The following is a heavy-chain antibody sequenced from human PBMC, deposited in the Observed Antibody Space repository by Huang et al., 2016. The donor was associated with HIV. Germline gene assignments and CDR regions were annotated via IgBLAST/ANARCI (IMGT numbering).Heavy chain of an antibody. Sequence: QITLKESGPTLVKPTQTLTLTCTFSGFSLTSSGVAVGWIRQPPGKAREWLALIYWDNEERFSPSLKTRLTSTKDTPKNEVVLTMTNMDPVDTATYYCVHRLRYGKWYVDYWGQGVLVTVTS. CDR2: IYWDNEE. D-gene: IGHD6-13*01. CDR3: VHRLRYGKWYVDY. CDR1: GFSLTSSGVA. V-gene: IGHV2-5*02. J-gene: IGHJ4*02.